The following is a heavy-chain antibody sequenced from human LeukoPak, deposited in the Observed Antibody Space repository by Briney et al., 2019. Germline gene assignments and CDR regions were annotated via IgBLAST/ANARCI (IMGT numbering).Heavy chain of an antibody. CDR2: IYPRDGST. CDR3: ARDQEGFDY. Sequence: ASVKVSCKASGYTFTSNYIHWVRPAPGQGLEWMGMIYPRDGSTSYSQKFQGRVTVTRDTSTSTVHMELSGLRSEDTAVYYCARDQEGFDYWGQGTLVTVSS. V-gene: IGHV1-46*01. CDR1: GYTFTSNY. J-gene: IGHJ4*02.